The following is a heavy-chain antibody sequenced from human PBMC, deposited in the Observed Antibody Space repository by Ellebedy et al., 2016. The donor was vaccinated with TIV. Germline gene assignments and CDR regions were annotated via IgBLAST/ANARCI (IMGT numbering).Heavy chain of an antibody. J-gene: IGHJ4*02. V-gene: IGHV4-31*03. D-gene: IGHD3-22*01. CDR1: GGSISSGGYY. CDR2: IYYSGST. Sequence: SETLSLXXTVSGGSISSGGYYWSWIRQHPGKGLEWIGYIYYSGSTYYNPSLKSRVTISVDTSKNQFSLKLSSVTAADTAVYYCARWFGDDSSGYYLSFYFDYWGQGTLVTVSS. CDR3: ARWFGDDSSGYYLSFYFDY.